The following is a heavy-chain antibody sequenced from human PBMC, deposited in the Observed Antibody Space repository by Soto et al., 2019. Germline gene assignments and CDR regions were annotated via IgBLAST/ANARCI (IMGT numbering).Heavy chain of an antibody. CDR2: ISSSSSYI. J-gene: IGHJ6*03. CDR1: GFTFSSYS. CDR3: ARAAGHYYYMDV. V-gene: IGHV3-21*01. Sequence: EVQLVESGGGLVKPGGSLRLSCAASGFTFSSYSMNWVRQAPGKGLEWGSSISSSSSYIYYADSVKGRFTISGDNSKYSLYLKMNSLRAEDTAVYYCARAAGHYYYMDVWGKGTTVTVSS.